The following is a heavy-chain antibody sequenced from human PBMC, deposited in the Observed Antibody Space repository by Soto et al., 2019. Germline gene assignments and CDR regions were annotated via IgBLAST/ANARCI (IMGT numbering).Heavy chain of an antibody. CDR3: ARSPRSSPYFDY. V-gene: IGHV5-10-1*01. J-gene: IGHJ4*02. CDR1: GYSFTRKW. D-gene: IGHD6-13*01. CDR2: IDPTDSYT. Sequence: GESLKISCKASGYSFTRKWISWVRQMPGKGLEWMGRIDPTDSYTNYSPSFQGHVTISADRSINTAYLQWNSLEASDTAFYFCARSPRSSPYFDYWGQGALVTVSS.